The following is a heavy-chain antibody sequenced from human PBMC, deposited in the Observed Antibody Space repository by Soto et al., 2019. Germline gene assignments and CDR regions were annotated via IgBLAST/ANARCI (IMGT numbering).Heavy chain of an antibody. J-gene: IGHJ4*02. CDR1: GFTFSSCS. D-gene: IGHD1-1*01. V-gene: IGHV3-21*01. CDR3: ARASKNEGSYCDY. CDR2: ISSSSSYI. Sequence: GGSLRLSWAASGFTFSSCSMNWVRQAPGKGLEWVSSISSSSSYIYYADSVKGRFTISRDNAKNSLYLQMNSLRAEDTAVYYCARASKNEGSYCDYWGQGTLVTVSS.